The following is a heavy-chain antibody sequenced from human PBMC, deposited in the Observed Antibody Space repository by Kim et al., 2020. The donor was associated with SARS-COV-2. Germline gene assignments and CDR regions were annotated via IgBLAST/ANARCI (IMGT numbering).Heavy chain of an antibody. CDR1: AYSITIGHS. Sequence: SETLSLTCTISAYSITIGHSWAWIRQPPGKGLEWIGSIYHTGSTYYSPSLKSRVSISVDTSKNQFSLKMTSVTAADTAVYYCARAGQYCSAGTCYFVGHGMDVWGQGTTVTVSS. CDR2: IYHTGST. CDR3: ARAGQYCSAGTCYFVGHGMDV. V-gene: IGHV4-38-2*02. J-gene: IGHJ6*02. D-gene: IGHD2-15*01.